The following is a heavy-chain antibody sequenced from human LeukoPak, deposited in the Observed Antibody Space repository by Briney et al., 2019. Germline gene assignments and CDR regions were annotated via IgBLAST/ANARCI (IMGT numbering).Heavy chain of an antibody. J-gene: IGHJ4*02. CDR1: EFIFSNYA. Sequence: GGSLRLSCAASEFIFSNYAMHWVRQAPGKGLEWVAVISYDGSNKYYADSVKGRFTISRDNSKNTLYLQMNSLRTEDTAVYYCAKDRYSGTYLQTGPCAHWGQGTLVTVSS. V-gene: IGHV3-30*04. CDR3: AKDRYSGTYLQTGPCAH. CDR2: ISYDGSNK. D-gene: IGHD1-26*01.